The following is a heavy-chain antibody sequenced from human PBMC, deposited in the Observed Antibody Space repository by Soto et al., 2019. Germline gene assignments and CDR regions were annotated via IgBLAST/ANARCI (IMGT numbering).Heavy chain of an antibody. Sequence: QVQLQESGPGLVKPSATPSLTCTVSGGSVSTGYCWTWIRQPPGKGLEWIGSIYYSGSTKYNPSLKKRVTISINTSKNQISLKLNSVTAADTAVDYCARVPITGDRIYYFDYWGQGTLVSVSS. CDR1: GGSVSTGYC. CDR3: ARVPITGDRIYYFDY. CDR2: IYYSGST. J-gene: IGHJ4*02. D-gene: IGHD7-27*01. V-gene: IGHV4-61*01.